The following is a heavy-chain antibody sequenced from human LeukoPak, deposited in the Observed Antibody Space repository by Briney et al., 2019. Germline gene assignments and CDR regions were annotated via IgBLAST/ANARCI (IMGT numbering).Heavy chain of an antibody. V-gene: IGHV1-69*05. CDR2: IIPIFGTA. D-gene: IGHD1-26*01. CDR3: ARRGALWELLL. CDR1: GGTFSSSA. Sequence: ASVKVSCKASGGTFSSSAISWVRQAPGQGLEWMGGIIPIFGTANYAQKFQGRVTITTDESTSTAYMELSSLRSEDTAVYYCARRGALWELLLWGQGTLVTVSS. J-gene: IGHJ4*02.